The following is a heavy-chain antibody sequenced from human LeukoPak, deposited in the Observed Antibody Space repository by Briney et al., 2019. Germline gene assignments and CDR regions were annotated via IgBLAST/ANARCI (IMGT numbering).Heavy chain of an antibody. V-gene: IGHV3-53*01. J-gene: IGHJ4*02. CDR2: IYAGGST. CDR1: GFTFISYS. CDR3: ARRAGSYSHSYDY. Sequence: GGSLRLSCAASGFTFISYSMNWVRQAPGKGLEWVSFIYAGGSTYYADSVRGRFIMSRDNSKNTVYLQMNSLRAEDTAVYYCARRAGSYSHSYDYWGQGTLVTVSS. D-gene: IGHD2-15*01.